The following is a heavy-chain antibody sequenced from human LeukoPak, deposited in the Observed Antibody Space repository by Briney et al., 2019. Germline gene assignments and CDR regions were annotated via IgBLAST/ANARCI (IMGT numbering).Heavy chain of an antibody. CDR1: GFTFSSYA. D-gene: IGHD5-12*01. CDR2: ISGSGGST. J-gene: IGHJ4*02. V-gene: IGHV3-23*01. Sequence: GGSLRLSCAASGFTFSSYAMSWVGHAPGKGLELVLAISGSGGSTYYADSVKGRFTISRDNSKNTLYLQMNSLRAEDTAVYYYAKDGSIVTTYFDYWGQGTLVTVSS. CDR3: AKDGSIVTTYFDY.